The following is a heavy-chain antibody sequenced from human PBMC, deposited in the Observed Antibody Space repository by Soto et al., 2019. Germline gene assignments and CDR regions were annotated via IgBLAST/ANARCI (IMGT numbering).Heavy chain of an antibody. CDR2: IIPIFGTA. CDR1: GGTFSSYA. Sequence: QVQLVQSGADVKKPGSSVKVSCKASGGTFSSYAISWVRQAPGQGLEWMGGIIPIFGTANYAQKFQGRVTITADESTSTAYMELSSLRSEDTAVYYCARDKDGSSYYYDDAFDIWGQGTMVTVSS. J-gene: IGHJ3*02. V-gene: IGHV1-69*01. CDR3: ARDKDGSSYYYDDAFDI. D-gene: IGHD3-22*01.